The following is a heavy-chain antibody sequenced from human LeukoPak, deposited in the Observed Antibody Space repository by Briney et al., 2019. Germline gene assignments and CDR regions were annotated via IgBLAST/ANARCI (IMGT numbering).Heavy chain of an antibody. CDR3: ARLYDSSGYYYETN. Sequence: SWIRQPXXXGLXXIGEINHSGSTNYNPSLKSRVTISVDTSKNQFSLKLSSVTAADTAVYYCARLYDSSGYYYETNWGQGTLVTVSS. J-gene: IGHJ4*02. V-gene: IGHV4-34*01. D-gene: IGHD3-22*01. CDR2: INHSGST.